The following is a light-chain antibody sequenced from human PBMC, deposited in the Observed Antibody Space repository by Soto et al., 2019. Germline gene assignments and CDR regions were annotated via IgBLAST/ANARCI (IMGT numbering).Light chain of an antibody. J-gene: IGKJ3*01. CDR1: HSLSSKS. Sequence: DIVLTQSPGTLSLSPGERATLSCTASHSLSSKSLVWYQQKSGQTPRVLIYDASSRATGIPDRFSGSGSGTDFTLTISRLEPEDSAVYFCQQYGSSLFTFGPGTKVDFK. V-gene: IGKV3-20*01. CDR2: DAS. CDR3: QQYGSSLFT.